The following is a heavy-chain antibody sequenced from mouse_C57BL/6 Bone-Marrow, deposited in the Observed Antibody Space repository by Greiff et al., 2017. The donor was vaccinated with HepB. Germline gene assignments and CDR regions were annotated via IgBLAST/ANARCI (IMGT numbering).Heavy chain of an antibody. CDR3: ARQGYGPWYFDV. Sequence: EVQGVESGGDLVKPGGSLKLSCAASGFTFSSYGMSWVRQTPDKRLEWVATISSGGSYTYYPDSVKGRFTISRDNAKNTLYLQMSSLKSEDTAMYYCARQGYGPWYFDVWGTGTTVTVSS. CDR1: GFTFSSYG. J-gene: IGHJ1*03. V-gene: IGHV5-6*01. D-gene: IGHD1-2*01. CDR2: ISSGGSYT.